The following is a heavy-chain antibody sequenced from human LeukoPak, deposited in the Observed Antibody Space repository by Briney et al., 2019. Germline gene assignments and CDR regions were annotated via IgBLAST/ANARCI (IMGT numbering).Heavy chain of an antibody. CDR2: IYPGDSDT. J-gene: IGHJ5*02. D-gene: IGHD3-3*01. CDR3: ARLLPSYDFWSGLRGSWFDP. V-gene: IGHV5-51*01. CDR1: GYSFTSYW. Sequence: GESLKISCKGSGYSFTSYWIGWVRQMPGKGLEWMGIIYPGDSDTRYSPSFQGQVTISADKSISTAYLQWSSLKASDTAMYYCARLLPSYDFWSGLRGSWFDPWGQGTLVTVSS.